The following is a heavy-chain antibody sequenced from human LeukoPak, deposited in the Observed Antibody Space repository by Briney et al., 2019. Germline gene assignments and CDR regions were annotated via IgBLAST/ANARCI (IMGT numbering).Heavy chain of an antibody. CDR2: IYCSGST. V-gene: IGHV4-31*03. CDR1: GGSISSGGYY. D-gene: IGHD6-13*01. CDR3: AREGIAAAATGAFDI. J-gene: IGHJ3*02. Sequence: SQTLSLTCTVSGGSISSGGYYWSWIRQHPGKGLEWIGYIYCSGSTYYNPSLKSRVTISVDTSKNQFSLKLSSVTAADTAVYYCAREGIAAAATGAFDIWGQGTMVTVSS.